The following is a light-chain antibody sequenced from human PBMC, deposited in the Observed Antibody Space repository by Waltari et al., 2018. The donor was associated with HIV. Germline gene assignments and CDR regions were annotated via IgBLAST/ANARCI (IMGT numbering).Light chain of an antibody. CDR1: SSDVGGYNH. V-gene: IGLV2-14*03. J-gene: IGLJ3*02. CDR3: SSYTSSSTPWV. CDR2: DVS. Sequence: QSALTQPASVSASPDQSPTIPCPGTSSDVGGYNHVSWYQQHPGKAPKLIIYDVSNRPSGVSNRFSGSKSGNTASLTISGLQAEDEADYYCSSYTSSSTPWVFGGGTELTVL.